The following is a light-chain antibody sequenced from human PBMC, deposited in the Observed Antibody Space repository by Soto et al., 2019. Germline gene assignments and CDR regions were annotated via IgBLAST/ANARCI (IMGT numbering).Light chain of an antibody. CDR1: QSVSSSY. CDR2: GAS. CDR3: QHYGSSWT. V-gene: IGKV3-20*01. Sequence: EIVLTQSKSTLSLSPGERATLSCRASQSVSSSYLAWYQQKPGQAPRLLIYGASSRATGIPDRFSGSGSGTDFTLTISRLEPEDFAVYYCQHYGSSWTFGQGTMV. J-gene: IGKJ1*01.